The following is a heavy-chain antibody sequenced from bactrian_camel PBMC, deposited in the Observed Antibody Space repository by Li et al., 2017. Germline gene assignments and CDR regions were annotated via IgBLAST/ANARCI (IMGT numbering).Heavy chain of an antibody. CDR1: GFSFSSGY. D-gene: IGHD2*01. J-gene: IGHJ4*01. Sequence: QLVESGGGLVLPGGPVRISCASSGFSFSSGYMGWFRQAPGKGLEWVSSIYSDRSVTYYADSVKGRFTISRDYAKNTVYLQTNSLKSEDTALYYCATSGAGWCSRDWGQGTQVTVS. CDR3: ATSGAGWCSRD. V-gene: IGHV3-2*01. CDR2: IYSDRSVT.